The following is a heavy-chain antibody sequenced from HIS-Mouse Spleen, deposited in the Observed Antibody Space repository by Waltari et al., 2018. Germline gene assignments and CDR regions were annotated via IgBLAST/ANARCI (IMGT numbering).Heavy chain of an antibody. V-gene: IGHV3-53*01. CDR1: GFTVMRNY. CDR3: ARDTVIAARSYGMDV. Sequence: EVQLVESGGGLIQPGGSLRLSCAASGFTVMRNYMSLVRQAPGKGLEWVSVIYSGGSTYYADSVKGRFTISRDNSKNTLYLQMNSLRAEDTAVYYCARDTVIAARSYGMDVWGQGTTVTVSS. J-gene: IGHJ6*02. D-gene: IGHD6-6*01. CDR2: IYSGGST.